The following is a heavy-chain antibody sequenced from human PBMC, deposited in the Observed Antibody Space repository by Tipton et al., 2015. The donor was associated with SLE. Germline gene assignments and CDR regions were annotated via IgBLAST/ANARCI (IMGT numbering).Heavy chain of an antibody. CDR1: GFTFSRHD. Sequence: SLRLSCAASGFTFSRHDMRWVRQAPGKGLQWVSAISGSGTRTYYADSVRGRFTISRDNSKNTMYLQMNSLRAEDTAVYYCAKDEREEVAADWLDPRGLG. CDR2: ISGSGTRT. V-gene: IGHV3-23*01. D-gene: IGHD5-12*01. CDR3: AKDEREEVAADWLDP. J-gene: IGHJ5*02.